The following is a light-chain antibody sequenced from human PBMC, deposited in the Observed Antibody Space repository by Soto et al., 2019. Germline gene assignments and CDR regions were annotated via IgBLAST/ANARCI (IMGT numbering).Light chain of an antibody. CDR2: AAS. Sequence: AIQLTQSPSSLSASVGDRVTITCRASQDIRIDLGWYQQKPGKPPKLLIYAASSLQNEVPSRFSGSGSGTVFTPTITNLQPEDFATYYCLQDHNYPRTFGQGTKVEIK. V-gene: IGKV1-6*01. J-gene: IGKJ1*01. CDR1: QDIRID. CDR3: LQDHNYPRT.